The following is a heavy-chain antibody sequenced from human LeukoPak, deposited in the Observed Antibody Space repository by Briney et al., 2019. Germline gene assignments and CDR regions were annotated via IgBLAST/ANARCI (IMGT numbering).Heavy chain of an antibody. D-gene: IGHD1-14*01. CDR3: ARRYNTYWYYFDY. V-gene: IGHV4-61*01. CDR1: GGSVNDNLYY. J-gene: IGHJ4*02. CDR2: IYYSGST. Sequence: SEALSLTFIVSGGSVNDNLYYWSWTRQPPGKALEWLGYIYYSGSTTYNPSLKSRVTISVDSSKNKFYLQMFSVTAADTAVFYCARRYNTYWYYFDYWGQGIQVTVSS.